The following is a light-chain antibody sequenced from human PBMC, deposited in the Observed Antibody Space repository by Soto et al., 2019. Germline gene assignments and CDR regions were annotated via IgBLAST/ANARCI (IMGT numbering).Light chain of an antibody. V-gene: IGLV2-8*01. Sequence: QSALTQPPSASGAPGQSVTISCTGTSTNIGAYNSVYWYQQQPGTVPKLIIYGDNKRPSGVPERFSGSKSGTSASLTLTGLQAEDEADYYCHSSTGSQNGVVFGGGTKLTVL. CDR2: GDN. CDR1: STNIGAYNS. CDR3: HSSTGSQNGVV. J-gene: IGLJ2*01.